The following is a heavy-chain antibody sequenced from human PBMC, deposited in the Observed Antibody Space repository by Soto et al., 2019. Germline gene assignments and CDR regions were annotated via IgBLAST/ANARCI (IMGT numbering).Heavy chain of an antibody. Sequence: QVQLVQSGAEVKKPGSSVKVSCKASGGTFSSYAISWVRQAPGQGLEWMGGIIPIFGTANYAQKFQGRVTIVAEEFTSRAYMELSSLRSENTAVYYCARCLTTVNNYFDYWGQGTLVTVSS. CDR1: GGTFSSYA. V-gene: IGHV1-69*01. CDR3: ARCLTTVNNYFDY. J-gene: IGHJ4*02. D-gene: IGHD4-4*01. CDR2: IIPIFGTA.